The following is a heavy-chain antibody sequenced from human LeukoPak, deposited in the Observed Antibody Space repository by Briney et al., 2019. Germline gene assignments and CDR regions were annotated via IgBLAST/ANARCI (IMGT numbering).Heavy chain of an antibody. J-gene: IGHJ3*02. Sequence: ASVTVSCKASGGTFSSYAISWVRQAPGQGLEWMGGIIPIFGTANYAQKFQGRVTITADESTSTAYMELSSLRSEDTAVYYCARDLRGLDAFDIWGQGTMVTVSS. CDR2: IIPIFGTA. CDR3: ARDLRGLDAFDI. D-gene: IGHD3-16*01. V-gene: IGHV1-69*13. CDR1: GGTFSSYA.